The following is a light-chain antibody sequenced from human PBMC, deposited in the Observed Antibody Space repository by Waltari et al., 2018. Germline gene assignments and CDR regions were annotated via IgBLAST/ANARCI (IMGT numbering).Light chain of an antibody. CDR3: QQYNRYSWT. V-gene: IGKV1-5*03. CDR2: KAS. J-gene: IGKJ1*01. Sequence: DIQMTQSPSTLSASLGDRVTITCRASQSISSWLAWYQQKPGKAPKLLIYKASSLESGVPSRFSGSGSGTEFTLTISSLQPDDFATYYCQQYNRYSWTFGQGTKVEIK. CDR1: QSISSW.